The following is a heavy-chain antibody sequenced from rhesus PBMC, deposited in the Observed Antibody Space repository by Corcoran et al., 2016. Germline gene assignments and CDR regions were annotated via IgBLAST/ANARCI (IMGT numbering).Heavy chain of an antibody. Sequence: EVQLVESGGGLVQPGGSLRLSCAASGFTFSSYWMYWVRQAPGKGLEWVSRISSDGSSTSYADSVKGRFTISREKAKNSLYLPMNSLRVEDTAVYYCARDGAGPFDYWGQGVLVTVSS. CDR3: ARDGAGPFDY. V-gene: IGHV3S19*01. D-gene: IGHD6-31*01. CDR1: GFTFSSYW. J-gene: IGHJ4*01. CDR2: ISSDGSST.